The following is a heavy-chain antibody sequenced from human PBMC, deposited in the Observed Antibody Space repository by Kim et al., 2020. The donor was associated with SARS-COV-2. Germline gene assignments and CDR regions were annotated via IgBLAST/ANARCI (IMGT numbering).Heavy chain of an antibody. V-gene: IGHV4-59*08. CDR3: ARRPFGELFPVPYWYFDL. D-gene: IGHD3-10*01. J-gene: IGHJ2*01. CDR1: GGSISSYY. Sequence: SETLSLTCTVSGGSISSYYWSWIRQPPGKGLEWIGYIYYSGSTNYNPSLKSRVTISVDTSKNQFSLKLSSVTAADTAVYYCARRPFGELFPVPYWYFDLWGRGTLVTVSS. CDR2: IYYSGST.